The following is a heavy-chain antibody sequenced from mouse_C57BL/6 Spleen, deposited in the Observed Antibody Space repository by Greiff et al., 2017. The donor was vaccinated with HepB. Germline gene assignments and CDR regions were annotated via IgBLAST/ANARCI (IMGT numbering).Heavy chain of an antibody. D-gene: IGHD1-1*02. Sequence: QVQLKQPGAELVRPGSSVKLSCKASGYTFTSYWMDWVKQRPGQGLEWIGNIYPSDSETHYNQKFKDKATLTVDKSSSTAYMQLSSLTSEDSAVYCCAREGVATHFDYWGQGTTLTVSS. V-gene: IGHV1-61*01. J-gene: IGHJ2*01. CDR1: GYTFTSYW. CDR3: AREGVATHFDY. CDR2: IYPSDSET.